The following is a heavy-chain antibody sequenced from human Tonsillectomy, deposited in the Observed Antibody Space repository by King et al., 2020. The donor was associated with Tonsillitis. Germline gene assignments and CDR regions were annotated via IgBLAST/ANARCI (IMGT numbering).Heavy chain of an antibody. V-gene: IGHV3-23*04. J-gene: IGHJ4*02. CDR1: GFTFSNYA. Sequence: VQLVESGGGLVQPGGSLRLSCVASGFTFSNYAMSWVRQAPGKGLEWVSGISGSGFSTKVADSVRGRHTISRDNSRNTVYLEMSNLRPEDTAIYYFPKARGGASLPTLNFDYWGQGTLVTVSS. D-gene: IGHD2-2*01. CDR2: ISGSGFST. CDR3: PKARGGASLPTLNFDY.